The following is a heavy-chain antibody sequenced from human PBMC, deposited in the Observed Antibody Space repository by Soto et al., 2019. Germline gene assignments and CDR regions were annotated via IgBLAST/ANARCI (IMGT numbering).Heavy chain of an antibody. CDR2: IYPGDSDT. CDR3: ATTVTTDWYFDL. CDR1: GYHFATYW. V-gene: IGHV5-51*01. Sequence: PGESLKISCQVSGYHFATYWIGWERQTSGKGLEWMGIIYPGDSDTRYSPSFQGQVTISADKSISTAYLQWSSLKASDTAMYYCATTVTTDWYFDLWGRGTLVTVSS. D-gene: IGHD4-17*01. J-gene: IGHJ2*01.